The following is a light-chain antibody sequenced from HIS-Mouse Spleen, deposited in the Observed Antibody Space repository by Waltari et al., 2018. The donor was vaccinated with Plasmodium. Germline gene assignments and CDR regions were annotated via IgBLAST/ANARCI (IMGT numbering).Light chain of an antibody. CDR3: YSTDSSGNHRV. J-gene: IGLJ3*02. V-gene: IGLV3-10*01. CDR1: ALPKKY. CDR2: GDS. Sequence: SYELTQPPSVSVSPGQTARITCSGDALPKKYAYWYQQKSGQAPVLVIYGDSKRPAGSPERVSGSSAGTMATLTISGAQVEDEADYYCYSTDSSGNHRVFGGGTKLTVL.